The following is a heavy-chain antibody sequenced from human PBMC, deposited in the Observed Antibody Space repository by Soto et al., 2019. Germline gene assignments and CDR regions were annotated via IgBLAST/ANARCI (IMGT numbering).Heavy chain of an antibody. V-gene: IGHV3-23*01. J-gene: IGHJ4*02. CDR3: AKKDNWNDV. CDR2: ISGSGGST. CDR1: GFTFCNYA. D-gene: IGHD1-20*01. Sequence: GALRLSRAASGFTFCNYAISWGRQAPGKGLEWVSAISGSGGSTYYADSVKGRFTISRDNSKNTLYLQMNSLRAEDTAVYYCAKKDNWNDVWGQGTLVTVSS.